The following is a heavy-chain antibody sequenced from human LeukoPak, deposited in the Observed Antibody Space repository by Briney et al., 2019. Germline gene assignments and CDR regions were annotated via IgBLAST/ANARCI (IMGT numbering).Heavy chain of an antibody. V-gene: IGHV3-23*01. J-gene: IGHJ4*03. CDR2: ISGSGGDT. D-gene: IGHD2-15*01. CDR1: GFTFSSYA. CDR3: ARQLGYCSGGNCYFGP. Sequence: GGSLRRSCAASGFTFSSYAMSWVRQAPGKGLEWVSAISGSGGDTYDKDSVKGRFSISRDNSKNTLYLQMNSLRAEDTGGYHCARQLGYCSGGNCYFGPWGQGALVTGSP.